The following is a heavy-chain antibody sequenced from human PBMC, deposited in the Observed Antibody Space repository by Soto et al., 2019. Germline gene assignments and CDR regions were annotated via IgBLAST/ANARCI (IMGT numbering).Heavy chain of an antibody. V-gene: IGHV3-11*05. CDR1: GFTFSDYY. CDR2: ISSSSRYT. D-gene: IGHD2-15*01. CDR3: ARACGRDRYFDL. J-gene: IGHJ2*01. Sequence: QVQLVESGGDLVNPGGSLRLSCAASGFTFSDYYMNWIRQAPGKGLEWVSYISSSSRYTNSADSVKGRFTISRDNAKNSLFLQMNSLRAEDTAVYYCARACGRDRYFDLWGRGTLVTVSS.